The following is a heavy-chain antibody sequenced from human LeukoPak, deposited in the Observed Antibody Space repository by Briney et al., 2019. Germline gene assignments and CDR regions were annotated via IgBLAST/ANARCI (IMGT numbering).Heavy chain of an antibody. V-gene: IGHV3-23*01. D-gene: IGHD6-19*01. CDR2: ISASGGST. J-gene: IGHJ5*02. CDR3: AKGSSAWYGWFDP. CDR1: GFTFSSYA. Sequence: GGSLRLSCEASGFTFSSYAMTWVRQAPGKGLEWVSAISASGGSTHYADSVKGRFTTSRDSSKNTLSLQMNSLRAEDTALYYCAKGSSAWYGWFDPWGQGTLVTVSS.